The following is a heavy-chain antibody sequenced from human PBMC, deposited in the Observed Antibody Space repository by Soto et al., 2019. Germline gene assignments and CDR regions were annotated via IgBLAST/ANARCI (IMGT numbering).Heavy chain of an antibody. V-gene: IGHV1-69*06. CDR2: IIPIFGTA. CDR3: ARAIAAAGSSPSSYYYYGMDV. D-gene: IGHD6-13*01. Sequence: SVKVSCKASGGTFSSYAISWLRQAPGQGLEWMGGIIPIFGTANYAQKFQGRVTITADKSTSTAYMELSSLRSEDTAVYYCARAIAAAGSSPSSYYYYGMDVWGQGTTVTVSS. J-gene: IGHJ6*02. CDR1: GGTFSSYA.